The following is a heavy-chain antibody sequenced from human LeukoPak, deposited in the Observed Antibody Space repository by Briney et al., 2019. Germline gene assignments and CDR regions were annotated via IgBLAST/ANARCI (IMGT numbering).Heavy chain of an antibody. CDR2: IKSKTDGGTT. D-gene: IGHD4-17*01. CDR3: TTSPTVHVYGDYIPDY. J-gene: IGHJ4*02. Sequence: GGSLRLSCAASGFTFSNAWMSWVRQAPGKGLEWVGRIKSKTDGGTTDYAAPVKGRFTISRDDSKNTLYLQMNSLKTEDTAVYYCTTSPTVHVYGDYIPDYWGQGTLVTVSS. V-gene: IGHV3-15*01. CDR1: GFTFSNAW.